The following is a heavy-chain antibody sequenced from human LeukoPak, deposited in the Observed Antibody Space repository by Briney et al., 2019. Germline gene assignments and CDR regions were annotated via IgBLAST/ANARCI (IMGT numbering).Heavy chain of an antibody. V-gene: IGHV4-59*12. J-gene: IGHJ4*02. Sequence: PSETLSLTCTVSGGSLSSYYWSWIRQPPGKGLEWIGYIYYSGSGSTNYNPSLKSRVSISVDTSKNHFSLKLSSVTAADTAVYFCARDSGYGEPFDYWGQGTLVTVSS. CDR2: IYYSGSGST. D-gene: IGHD5-18*01. CDR1: GGSLSSYY. CDR3: ARDSGYGEPFDY.